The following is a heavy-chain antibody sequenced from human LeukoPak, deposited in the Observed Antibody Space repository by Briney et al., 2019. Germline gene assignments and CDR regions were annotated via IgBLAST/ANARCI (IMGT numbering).Heavy chain of an antibody. V-gene: IGHV1-69*04. CDR3: ARADGYSSGLNWFDP. D-gene: IGHD6-19*01. J-gene: IGHJ5*02. Sequence: SVKVSCKASGYTFTSYGISWVRQAPGQWLEWMGRIIPILGIANYAQKFQGRVTITADKSTSTAYMELSSLRSEDTAVYYCARADGYSSGLNWFDPWGQGTLVTVSS. CDR1: GYTFTSYG. CDR2: IIPILGIA.